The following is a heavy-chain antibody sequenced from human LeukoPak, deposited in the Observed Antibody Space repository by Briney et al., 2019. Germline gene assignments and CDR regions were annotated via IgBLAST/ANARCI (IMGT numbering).Heavy chain of an antibody. CDR1: GGSISSYY. Sequence: ASETLSLTCTVSGGSISSYYWTWIRQPAGKGLEWVGRIFSGGTSYYNPSLKSRVSLSVDTSKNQFSLRLTSVTAADTAVYYCARGPLTEAHTFDIWGQGTMVTVSS. J-gene: IGHJ3*02. V-gene: IGHV4-4*07. CDR3: ARGPLTEAHTFDI. D-gene: IGHD1-14*01. CDR2: IFSGGTS.